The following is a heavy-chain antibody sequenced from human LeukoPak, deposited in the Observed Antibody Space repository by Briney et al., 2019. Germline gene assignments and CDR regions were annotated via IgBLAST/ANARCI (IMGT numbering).Heavy chain of an antibody. Sequence: GGSLRLSCAASGFTFSSYGMHWVRQAPGKGLEWVAFIRYDGSNKYYADSVKGRFTISRDNSKNTLYLQMNSLRAEDTAVYYCAKVLADIVVVPAARGGEYYFDYWGQGTLVTVSS. D-gene: IGHD2-2*01. CDR2: IRYDGSNK. J-gene: IGHJ4*02. V-gene: IGHV3-30*02. CDR1: GFTFSSYG. CDR3: AKVLADIVVVPAARGGEYYFDY.